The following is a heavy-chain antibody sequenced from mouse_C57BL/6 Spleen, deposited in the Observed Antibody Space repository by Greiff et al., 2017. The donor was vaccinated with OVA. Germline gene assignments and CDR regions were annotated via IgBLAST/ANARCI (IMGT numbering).Heavy chain of an antibody. D-gene: IGHD1-1*01. Sequence: VKLMESGPELVKPGASVKISCKASGYAFSSSWMNWVKQRPGKGLEWIGRIYPGDGDTNYNGKFKGKATLTADKASSTAYMQLSSLTSEDSAVYFCAIHYYGSSYDYWGQGTTLTVSS. CDR3: AIHYYGSSYDY. CDR2: IYPGDGDT. J-gene: IGHJ2*01. CDR1: GYAFSSSW. V-gene: IGHV1-82*01.